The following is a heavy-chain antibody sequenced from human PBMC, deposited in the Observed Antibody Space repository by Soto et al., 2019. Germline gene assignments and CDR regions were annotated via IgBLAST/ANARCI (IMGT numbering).Heavy chain of an antibody. CDR1: GGSISSGGYS. CDR3: ARATAIGYYFDY. V-gene: IGHV4-30-2*01. D-gene: IGHD2-21*02. Sequence: SETLSLTCTVSGGSISSGGYSWSWIRQPPGKGLEWIGYIYHSGSNYYSPSIKSRVTISVDRTKNQFSLKLSSVTAADTAVYYCARATAIGYYFDYWGQGTLVTVAS. CDR2: IYHSGSN. J-gene: IGHJ4*02.